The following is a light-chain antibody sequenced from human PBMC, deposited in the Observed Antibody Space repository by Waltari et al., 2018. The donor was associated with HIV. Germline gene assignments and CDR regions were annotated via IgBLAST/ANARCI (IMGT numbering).Light chain of an antibody. V-gene: IGLV2-14*01. J-gene: IGLJ2*01. CDR1: SDDVGGYNH. CDR2: AVG. Sequence: QSALPQPASVSGSPGPSITITCIGSSDDVGGYNHVPWYQQYTGTAPKLIMFAVGRRPPGVSGRYSASKSGNTAFLTITGLQADDEADYFCSSYTRSISVAFGGGTRVTVL. CDR3: SSYTRSISVA.